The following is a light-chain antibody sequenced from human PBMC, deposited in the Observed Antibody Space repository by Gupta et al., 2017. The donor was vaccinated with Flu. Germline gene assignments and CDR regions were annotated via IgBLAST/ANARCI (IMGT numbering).Light chain of an antibody. Sequence: DIQMTQSPSSLSAAVGDRVTISCRASQDIRNDLVWYQQTPGRAPERLIYVASILQSGVPSRCSGSGSGTEFTLTISSLQPEDFATYYCLQHRTYPLTFGEGTKVEIK. CDR3: LQHRTYPLT. CDR1: QDIRND. V-gene: IGKV1-17*01. J-gene: IGKJ4*01. CDR2: VAS.